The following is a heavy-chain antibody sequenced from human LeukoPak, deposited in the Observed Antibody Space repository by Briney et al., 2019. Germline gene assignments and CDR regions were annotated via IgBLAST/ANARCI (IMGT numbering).Heavy chain of an antibody. CDR3: ATSGSYRIYYFDS. CDR1: GASITSYTNY. CDR2: FYYSGST. Sequence: SETLSLTCTVSGASITSYTNYWGWIRQPPGKGLEWIGTFYYSGSTYYNPSLKSRVTISLDTSKKQFSLNLSSVTAADTAFYYCATSGSYRIYYFDSWGQGTLVTVSS. J-gene: IGHJ4*02. V-gene: IGHV4-39*07. D-gene: IGHD1-26*01.